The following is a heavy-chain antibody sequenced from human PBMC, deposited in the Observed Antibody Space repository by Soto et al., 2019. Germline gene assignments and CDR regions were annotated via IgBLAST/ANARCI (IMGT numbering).Heavy chain of an antibody. CDR1: GFTFSNAW. CDR3: TTDRVDTAMVTFDY. CDR2: IKSKTDGGTT. V-gene: IGHV3-15*01. Sequence: PGGSLRLSCAASGFTFSNAWMSWVRQAPGKGLEWVGRIKSKTDGGTTDYAAPVKGRFTISRDDSKNTLYLQMNSLKTEDTAVYYCTTDRVDTAMVTFDYWGQGTLVTVS. J-gene: IGHJ4*02. D-gene: IGHD5-18*01.